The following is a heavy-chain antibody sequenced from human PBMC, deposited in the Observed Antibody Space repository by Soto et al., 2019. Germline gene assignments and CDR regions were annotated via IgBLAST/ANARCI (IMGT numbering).Heavy chain of an antibody. Sequence: QLQLQETGPGLVKPSETLSLTCTVSGGSISSSSYYWGWIRQPPGKGLEWIGSIYYSGSTYYNPSLKSRVTISVDTSKNQFSLKLSSVTAADTAVYYCARPNYDILTGYYNSGNWFDPWGQGTLVTVSS. V-gene: IGHV4-39*01. CDR2: IYYSGST. CDR1: GGSISSSSYY. J-gene: IGHJ5*02. CDR3: ARPNYDILTGYYNSGNWFDP. D-gene: IGHD3-9*01.